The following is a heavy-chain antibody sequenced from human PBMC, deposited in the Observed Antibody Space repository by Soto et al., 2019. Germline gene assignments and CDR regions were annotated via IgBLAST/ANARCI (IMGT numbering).Heavy chain of an antibody. Sequence: EVKVVESGGGLVQPGGSLRLSCAASGFTFSGNWMHWVRQPPGKGPVWVSRISGDASSTSYADSVKGRFTISRDSAKNTVYLQMDSLRVEDTAVYYCTRGGTRTTYWGLFDSWGQGTLVTVSS. J-gene: IGHJ4*02. V-gene: IGHV3-74*01. CDR2: ISGDASST. CDR3: TRGGTRTTYWGLFDS. CDR1: GFTFSGNW. D-gene: IGHD7-27*01.